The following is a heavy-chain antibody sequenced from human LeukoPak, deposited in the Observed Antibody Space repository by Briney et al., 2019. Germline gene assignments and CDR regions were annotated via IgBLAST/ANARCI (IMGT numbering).Heavy chain of an antibody. CDR1: GGSFSGDY. CDR2: INHSGRT. CDR3: ARHLQGIAAAGIDP. J-gene: IGHJ5*02. Sequence: SETLSLTCAVSGGSFSGDYWSWIRKPPGKGLEWLGEINHSGRTNYNPSLKSRVTISVDPSKNQFSLKLNSVTAADTAVYYCARHLQGIAAAGIDPWGQGTLVTVSS. D-gene: IGHD6-13*01. V-gene: IGHV4-34*01.